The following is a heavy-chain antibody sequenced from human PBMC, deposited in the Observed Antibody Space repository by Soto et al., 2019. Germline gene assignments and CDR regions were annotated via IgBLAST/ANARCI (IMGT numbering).Heavy chain of an antibody. V-gene: IGHV3-53*01. CDR1: GFTVSTNY. CDR2: LYTGGTT. Sequence: EVHLVESGGGLVPPGGSLRLSCAASGFTVSTNYMSWVRQAPGKGLEWLSVLYTGGTTYYADSVKGRFTISRDNSNNTVYLHMNSLRTEDTAVYYCANRSGSHGWGQGTTVTVSS. CDR3: ANRSGSHG. J-gene: IGHJ6*02. D-gene: IGHD1-26*01.